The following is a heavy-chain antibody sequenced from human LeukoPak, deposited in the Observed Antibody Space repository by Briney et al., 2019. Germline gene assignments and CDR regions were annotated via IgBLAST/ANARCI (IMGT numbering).Heavy chain of an antibody. Sequence: GGSLRLSRAASGFTFSDYYMSWIRQAPGKGLEWLSYISSRGKTTHFADSVKGRFSVSRDNTNNTLYVQMNSLRAEDTAVYFCARGRDGYKYRGQGTLVTVSS. CDR1: GFTFSDYY. CDR3: ARGRDGYKY. CDR2: ISSRGKTT. D-gene: IGHD5-24*01. V-gene: IGHV3-11*01. J-gene: IGHJ4*02.